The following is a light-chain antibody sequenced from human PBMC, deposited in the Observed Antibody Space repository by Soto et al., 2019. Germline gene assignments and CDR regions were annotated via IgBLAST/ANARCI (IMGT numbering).Light chain of an antibody. V-gene: IGKV3-20*01. CDR1: QSVSSSY. CDR2: GAS. J-gene: IGKJ1*01. CDR3: QQYGSSPAWT. Sequence: EIVLTQSPGTLSLSPGERATLSCRAGQSVSSSYLAWYQQKPGQAPRLLIYGASSRATGIPDRFSGSGSGTDFTLTISRLQPEDFALYYCQQYGSSPAWTFGQGTKVDIK.